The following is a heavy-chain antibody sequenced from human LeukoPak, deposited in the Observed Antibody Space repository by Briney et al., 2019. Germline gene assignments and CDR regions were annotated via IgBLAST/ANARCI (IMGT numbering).Heavy chain of an antibody. Sequence: SETLSLTCAVSGYSISSGYYWGWIRQPPGKGLEWIGSIYHSGNTYYNPSLKSRVTISVDTSKNQFSLKLSSVTAADTAVYYCARVRHYYDSSDDYWGQGTLVTVSS. CDR2: IYHSGNT. CDR1: GYSISSGYY. D-gene: IGHD3-22*01. J-gene: IGHJ4*02. CDR3: ARVRHYYDSSDDY. V-gene: IGHV4-38-2*01.